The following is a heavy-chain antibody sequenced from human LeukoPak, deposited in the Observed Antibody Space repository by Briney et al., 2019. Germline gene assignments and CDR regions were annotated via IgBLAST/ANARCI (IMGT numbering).Heavy chain of an antibody. V-gene: IGHV3-7*01. J-gene: IGHJ4*02. D-gene: IGHD3-10*01. Sequence: GGSLRLSCAASGFTFSSYWMTWVRQAPGKGLEWVGNIKQDGSEKYYVDSVKGRCTISRDNAENSLYLQMNSLRVEDTAVYYCARERASGSYEKAPPFDHWGQGTLVTVSS. CDR2: IKQDGSEK. CDR1: GFTFSSYW. CDR3: ARERASGSYEKAPPFDH.